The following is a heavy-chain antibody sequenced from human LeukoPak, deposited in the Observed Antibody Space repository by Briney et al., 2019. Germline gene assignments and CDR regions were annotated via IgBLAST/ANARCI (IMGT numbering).Heavy chain of an antibody. V-gene: IGHV3-23*01. CDR2: ITGSGGRT. J-gene: IGHJ4*02. D-gene: IGHD3-16*01. CDR1: GFTFRTYD. CDR3: AKEPYDGTGGYYCDY. Sequence: GGSLRLSCAASGFTFRTYDMSWVRQAPGKGLEWVSVITGSGGRTDYADSVKGRFTISRDNSKNTLYLQMNSLRAEDTAVYYCAKEPYDGTGGYYCDYWGQGTLVTVSS.